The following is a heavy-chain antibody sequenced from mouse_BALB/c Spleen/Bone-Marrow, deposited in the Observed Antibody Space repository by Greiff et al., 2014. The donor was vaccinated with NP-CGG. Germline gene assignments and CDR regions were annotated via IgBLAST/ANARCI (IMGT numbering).Heavy chain of an antibody. CDR3: ARKGYCDWIAY. J-gene: IGHJ3*01. CDR2: INPDSRTI. V-gene: IGHV4-1*02. Sequence: EVQLQQSGGGLVQPGGSLKLSCAASGFDISRYWMTWVRQAPGKGLEWIGEINPDSRTINYTPSLKDKFIISRDNAKNTLYLQMSKVRSEDRVLYYCARKGYCDWIAYWGQGTLVTVSA. D-gene: IGHD2-3*01. CDR1: GFDISRYW.